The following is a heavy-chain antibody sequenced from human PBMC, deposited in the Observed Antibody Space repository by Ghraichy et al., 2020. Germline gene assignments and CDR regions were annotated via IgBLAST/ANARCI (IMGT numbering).Heavy chain of an antibody. D-gene: IGHD3-3*01. Sequence: SETLSLTCAVYGGSFTGNYWSWIRQPPGKGLEWIGEVNHSGNTNYNLSLKSRVSISVDTSKHQFSLKLNSVTAADTAVYYCAKATYYDFLSGRSGAFGFWGQGTMVTVSS. CDR3: AKATYYDFLSGRSGAFGF. CDR2: VNHSGNT. J-gene: IGHJ3*01. V-gene: IGHV4-34*01. CDR1: GGSFTGNY.